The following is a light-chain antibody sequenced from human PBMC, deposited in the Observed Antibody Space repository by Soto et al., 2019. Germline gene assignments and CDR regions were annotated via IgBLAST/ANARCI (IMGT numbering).Light chain of an antibody. CDR1: HSVNNK. Sequence: VTTESPATLSLSPWERVTLSCRASHSVNNKVACYQQKPGQPPRLLIFGGSTRSTGIPPRFSGSGSVTEFTLTLSSLQSEDFAVYYCQQYNNWPPITVGQGTRLAIK. V-gene: IGKV3-15*01. J-gene: IGKJ5*01. CDR2: GGS. CDR3: QQYNNWPPIT.